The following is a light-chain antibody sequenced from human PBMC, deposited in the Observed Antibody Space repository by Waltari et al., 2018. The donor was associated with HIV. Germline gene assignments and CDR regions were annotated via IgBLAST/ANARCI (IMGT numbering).Light chain of an antibody. Sequence: QSVLTQPPSVSGAPGQRVTISCTGSSSNIGAGYDVHWYQQLPGTAPKLLIYGNTNRPSGVPDRFSGSKSGTSPSLAITGLQAEDEADYYCQSYDSSLSGWVFGGGTKLTVL. CDR2: GNT. CDR1: SSNIGAGYD. V-gene: IGLV1-40*01. CDR3: QSYDSSLSGWV. J-gene: IGLJ3*02.